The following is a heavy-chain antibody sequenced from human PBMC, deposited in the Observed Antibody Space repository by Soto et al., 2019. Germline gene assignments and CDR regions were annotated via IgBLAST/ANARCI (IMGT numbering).Heavy chain of an antibody. D-gene: IGHD3-3*01. V-gene: IGHV1-18*01. Sequence: ASVKISCKASGYTFTSYGISWVRQAPGQGLEWMGWISAYNGNTNYAQKLQGRVTMTTDTSTSTAYMELRSLRSDDTAVYYCARHPHRSTIFGVVQGWCDPWGQGTLVTVSS. CDR2: ISAYNGNT. CDR3: ARHPHRSTIFGVVQGWCDP. CDR1: GYTFTSYG. J-gene: IGHJ5*02.